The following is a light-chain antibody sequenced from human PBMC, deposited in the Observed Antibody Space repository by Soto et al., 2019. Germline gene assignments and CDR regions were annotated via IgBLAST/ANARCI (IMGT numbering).Light chain of an antibody. Sequence: IKMNQSPSTLSATVGDRVTITCRASQSISSWLAWYQQKPGKAPKLLIYDASSLESGVPSRFSGSGSGTDFTLTISCLQSEDFATYYCQQYDSFSVTFGQGTKVDI. CDR3: QQYDSFSVT. CDR2: DAS. V-gene: IGKV1-5*01. J-gene: IGKJ1*01. CDR1: QSISSW.